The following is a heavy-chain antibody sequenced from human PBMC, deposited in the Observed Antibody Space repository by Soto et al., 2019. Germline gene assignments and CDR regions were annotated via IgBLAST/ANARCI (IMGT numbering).Heavy chain of an antibody. CDR3: ARRRGIVVVSNDAFDI. D-gene: IGHD3-22*01. J-gene: IGHJ3*02. V-gene: IGHV3-30-3*01. Sequence: QVQLVESGGGVVQPGRSLRLSCAASGFTFSSYAMHWVRQAPGKGLEWVAVISYDGSNKYYADSVKGRFTISRDNSKNTLYLQMNSLRAEDTGVYYCARRRGIVVVSNDAFDIWGQGTMVTVSS. CDR1: GFTFSSYA. CDR2: ISYDGSNK.